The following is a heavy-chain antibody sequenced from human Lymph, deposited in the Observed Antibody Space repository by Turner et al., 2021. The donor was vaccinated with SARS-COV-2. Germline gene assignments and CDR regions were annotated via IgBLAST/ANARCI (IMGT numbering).Heavy chain of an antibody. D-gene: IGHD3-16*01. CDR3: ARDLVSNGMDV. CDR2: IYSGGST. V-gene: IGHV3-53*04. CDR1: GVTVSSNY. Sequence: EVQLVDSGGGLVQPGASLRFTCAASGVTVSSNYMSWVRQAPVKGLEWVSVIYSGGSTSYADSVKGRFTISRHNSKNTLYLQMNSLRAEDTAVYYCARDLVSNGMDVWGQGTTVTVSS. J-gene: IGHJ6*02.